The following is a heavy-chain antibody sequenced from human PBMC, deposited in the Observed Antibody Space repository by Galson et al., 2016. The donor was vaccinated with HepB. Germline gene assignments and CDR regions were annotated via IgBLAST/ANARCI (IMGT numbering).Heavy chain of an antibody. CDR3: ARVSIGYYGGSAFDI. J-gene: IGHJ3*02. CDR2: ISFSGNTI. CDR1: GFTFSSYE. D-gene: IGHD3-22*01. V-gene: IGHV3-48*03. Sequence: SLRLSCAASGFTFSSYEMNWVRQAPGKGLEWVSYISFSGNTIYYADSVKGRFTISRDNAKNSLYLQMNSLRAEDTVLYYCARVSIGYYGGSAFDIWGQGTMVTLSS.